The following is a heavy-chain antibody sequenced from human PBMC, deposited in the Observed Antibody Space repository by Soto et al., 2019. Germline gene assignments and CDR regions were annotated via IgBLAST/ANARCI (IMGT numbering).Heavy chain of an antibody. J-gene: IGHJ4*02. CDR2: ISSSGSTI. D-gene: IGHD3-22*01. CDR1: GFTFSDYI. CDR3: ARSHLYYDSSGYPDY. Sequence: PGGSLRLSCAAAGFTFSDYIMSWIRQAPGKGLEWVSYISSSGSTIYYADSVKGRFTISRDNAKNSLYLQMNSLRAEDTAVYYCARSHLYYDSSGYPDYWGQGTLVTVSS. V-gene: IGHV3-11*01.